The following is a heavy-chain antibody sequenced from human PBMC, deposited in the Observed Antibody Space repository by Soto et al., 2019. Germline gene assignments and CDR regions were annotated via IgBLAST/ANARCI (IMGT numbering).Heavy chain of an antibody. Sequence: QVQLQQWGAGLLKSSETLSLTCAVYGGSFSGYYWNWLRQPPGEGLEWIGKIDQSGSTNYNPSLKRRVTMSVDASRSQFSLRLTSVTAMDTAVYYRAGGRDTLVRGVMNWYDPWGQGTLVTVSS. D-gene: IGHD3-10*01. CDR3: AGGRDTLVRGVMNWYDP. J-gene: IGHJ5*02. V-gene: IGHV4-34*01. CDR1: GGSFSGYY. CDR2: IDQSGST.